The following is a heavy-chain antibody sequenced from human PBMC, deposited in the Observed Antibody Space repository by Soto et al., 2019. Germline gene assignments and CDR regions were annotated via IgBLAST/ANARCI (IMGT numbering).Heavy chain of an antibody. CDR3: ARGSSLYCSSTSCYKPFDY. J-gene: IGHJ4*02. CDR2: INAGNGNT. V-gene: IGHV1-3*01. CDR1: GYTFTSYA. D-gene: IGHD2-2*02. Sequence: ASVKVTCKASGYTFTSYAMHWVRQAPGQRLEWMGWINAGNGNTKYSQNFQGRVTITRDTSASTAYMELSSLRSEDTAVYYCARGSSLYCSSTSCYKPFDYWGQGTLVTVSS.